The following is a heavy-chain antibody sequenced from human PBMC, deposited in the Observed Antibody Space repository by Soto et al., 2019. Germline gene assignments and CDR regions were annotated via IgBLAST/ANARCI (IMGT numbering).Heavy chain of an antibody. D-gene: IGHD2-2*01. Sequence: QVQLVQSGAEVKKPGSSVKVSCKASGGTFSSYAISWVRQAPGQGLEWMGGIIPIFGTANYAQKFQGRVTNTADESTSTAYMELSSLRYEDTAVCYFASKEGSANWDYWGQGTLVTVSS. CDR1: GGTFSSYA. CDR3: ASKEGSANWDY. CDR2: IIPIFGTA. J-gene: IGHJ4*02. V-gene: IGHV1-69*01.